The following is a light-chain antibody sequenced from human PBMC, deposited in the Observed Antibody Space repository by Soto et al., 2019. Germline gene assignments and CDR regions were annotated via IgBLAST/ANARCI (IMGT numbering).Light chain of an antibody. CDR3: QTWGTGFQF. Sequence: QLVLTQSPSASASLGASVKLTCTLSSGHISYAIAWHQKQPGKGPRSLMDLNNDGSHTKGDGIPDRFSGSSSGADRFLIISSLQSEDEADYYCQTWGTGFQFFGGGTKVTVL. CDR1: SGHISYA. J-gene: IGLJ2*01. CDR2: LNNDGSH. V-gene: IGLV4-69*01.